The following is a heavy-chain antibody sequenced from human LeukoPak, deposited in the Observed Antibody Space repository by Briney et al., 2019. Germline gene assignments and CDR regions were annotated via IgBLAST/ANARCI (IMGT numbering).Heavy chain of an antibody. Sequence: SETPSLTCTVSGGSISSYYWSWIRQPAGKGLEWIGRIYTSGSTNYNPSLKSRVTMSVDTSKNQFSLKLSSVTAADTAVYYCARDDYSNDGTFVDYWGQGTLVTVSS. CDR1: GGSISSYY. CDR3: ARDDYSNDGTFVDY. J-gene: IGHJ4*02. D-gene: IGHD4-11*01. V-gene: IGHV4-4*07. CDR2: IYTSGST.